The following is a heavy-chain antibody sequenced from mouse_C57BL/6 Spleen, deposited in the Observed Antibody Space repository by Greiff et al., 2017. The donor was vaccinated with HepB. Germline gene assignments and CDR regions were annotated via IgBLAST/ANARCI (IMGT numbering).Heavy chain of an antibody. J-gene: IGHJ2*01. CDR2: IYPGDGDT. D-gene: IGHD2-1*01. CDR1: DYAFSSSW. CDR3: AVYGNYDY. V-gene: IGHV1-82*01. Sequence: QVQLQQSGPELVKPGASVKISCKASDYAFSSSWMNWVKQRPGKGLEWIGRIYPGDGDTNYNGKFKGKATLTADKSSSTAYMQLSSLTSEDSAVYFCAVYGNYDYWGQGTTLTVSS.